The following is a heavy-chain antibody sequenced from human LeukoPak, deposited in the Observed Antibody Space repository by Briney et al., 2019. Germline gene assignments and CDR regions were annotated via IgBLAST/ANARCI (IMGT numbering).Heavy chain of an antibody. J-gene: IGHJ4*02. D-gene: IGHD6-13*01. V-gene: IGHV4-39*02. CDR3: AILLRSSGTLHSRRLDY. Sequence: PETLSLTCTVSGGSISSSSYYWGWIRQPPGNGLEWIGSIYYSGSTYYTPSLKSRLTISVDTSKNHFHLHLISVTAPGTAFYYCAILLRSSGTLHSRRLDYWLQGTLVTVSS. CDR2: IYYSGST. CDR1: GGSISSSSYY.